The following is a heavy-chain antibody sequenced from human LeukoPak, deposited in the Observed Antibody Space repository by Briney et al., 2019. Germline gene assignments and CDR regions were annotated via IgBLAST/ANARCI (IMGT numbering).Heavy chain of an antibody. CDR2: IFYSGST. D-gene: IGHD5-24*01. V-gene: IGHV4-31*03. Sequence: SETLSLTCSVSGVSISSGRYYWSWIRQLPGKGLEWIGHIFYSGSTYYNPSLKSRVTISVDTSKNQFSLRLSSMTAADMAVYYCARGSEIFHHWGQGTLVTVSS. J-gene: IGHJ4*02. CDR3: ARGSEIFHH. CDR1: GVSISSGRYY.